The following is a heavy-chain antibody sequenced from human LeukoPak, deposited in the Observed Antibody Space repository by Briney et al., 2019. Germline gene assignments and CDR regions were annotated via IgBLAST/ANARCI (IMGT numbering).Heavy chain of an antibody. CDR1: GGSIGSGGYS. J-gene: IGHJ6*04. Sequence: SDTLSLTCAVSGGSIGSGGYSWSWIRQPPGKGLEWIGYIYHSGSTYYNWSFQSRVTISVDRSKNQFCLKLSSVTAADTAVYYCARVIQGYYGSGSYYNSTPYYYYYYGMDVWGKGTTVTVSS. CDR2: IYHSGST. V-gene: IGHV4-30-2*01. D-gene: IGHD3-10*01. CDR3: ARVIQGYYGSGSYYNSTPYYYYYYGMDV.